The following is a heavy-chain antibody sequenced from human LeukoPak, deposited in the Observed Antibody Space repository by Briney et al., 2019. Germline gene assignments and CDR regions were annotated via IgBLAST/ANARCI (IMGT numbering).Heavy chain of an antibody. CDR2: IKQDGSEK. Sequence: PGGSLRLSCAASGFTFSSYWMSWVRQAPGKGLEWVANIKQDGSEKYYVDSVKGRFTISRDNAENSLYLQMNSLRAEDTAVYYCARTSHFNLVVVAEDYWGQGTLVTVSS. D-gene: IGHD2-15*01. J-gene: IGHJ4*02. CDR1: GFTFSSYW. V-gene: IGHV3-7*01. CDR3: ARTSHFNLVVVAEDY.